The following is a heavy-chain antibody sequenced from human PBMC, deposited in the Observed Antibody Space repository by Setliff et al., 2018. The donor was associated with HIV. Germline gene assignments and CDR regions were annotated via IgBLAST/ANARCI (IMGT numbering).Heavy chain of an antibody. CDR3: ARLFIPNYFDP. J-gene: IGHJ5*02. Sequence: SETLSLTCTVSDASISNYHWSWIRQPPGKGLEWIGYIYYSGSTNHNPSLKSRVTISIDTSTNQFSLKLSSVTAADTAVYYCARLFIPNYFDPWGQGTLVTVSS. CDR1: DASISNYH. V-gene: IGHV4-59*08. CDR2: IYYSGST. D-gene: IGHD2-21*01.